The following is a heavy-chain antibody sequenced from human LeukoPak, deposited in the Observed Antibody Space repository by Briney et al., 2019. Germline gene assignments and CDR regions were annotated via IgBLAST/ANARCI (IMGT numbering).Heavy chain of an antibody. J-gene: IGHJ6*03. CDR1: GYTFTSYD. CDR3: ATNTMVPNYYYYMDV. D-gene: IGHD3-10*01. V-gene: IGHV1-8*03. Sequence: GASVKVSCKASGYTFTSYDINWVRQATGQGLEWMGWMNPNSGNTGYAQKFQGRVTITRNTSISTAYMELSSLRSEDTAVYYCATNTMVPNYYYYMDVWGKGTTVTVSS. CDR2: MNPNSGNT.